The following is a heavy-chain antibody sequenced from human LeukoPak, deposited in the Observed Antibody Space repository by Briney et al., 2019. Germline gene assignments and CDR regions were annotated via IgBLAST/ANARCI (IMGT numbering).Heavy chain of an antibody. CDR1: GFTFSSYA. Sequence: GGSLRLSCAASGFTFSSYAMHWVRQAPGKGLEWVAVISYDGSNKYYADSVKGRFTISRDNSKNTLYLQMNSLRAEDTAVYYCAKDVGLWFGELSWGQGTLVTVSS. CDR3: AKDVGLWFGELS. D-gene: IGHD3-10*01. V-gene: IGHV3-30-3*01. J-gene: IGHJ4*02. CDR2: ISYDGSNK.